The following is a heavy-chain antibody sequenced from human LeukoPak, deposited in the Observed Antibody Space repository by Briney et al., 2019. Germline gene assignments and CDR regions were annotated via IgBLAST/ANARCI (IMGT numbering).Heavy chain of an antibody. V-gene: IGHV4-59*01. CDR1: GDSINSYY. CDR3: AREPGDIVATTGYYYGMDV. CDR2: IYYSGST. D-gene: IGHD5-12*01. Sequence: PSETLSLTCTVSGDSINSYYWSWIRQPPGKGLEWIGYIYYSGSTNYNPSLKSRVTISVDTSKNQFSLKLSSVTAADTAVYYCAREPGDIVATTGYYYGMDVWGQGTTVTVSS. J-gene: IGHJ6*02.